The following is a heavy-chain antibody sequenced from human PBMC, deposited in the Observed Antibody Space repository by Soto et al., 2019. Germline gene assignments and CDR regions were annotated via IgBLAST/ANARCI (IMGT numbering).Heavy chain of an antibody. D-gene: IGHD3-10*01. Sequence: QVQVVQSGAEVKKPGSSVKVSCKASGGTFSSYTITWVRQAPGQGLEWLGRIIPIFGVTNYAQKFQDRLTMSADRPTTTAYMKLSSLTSADTAVYYCVRDWESTTQTWGFGDSWGQGTLVTVSS. J-gene: IGHJ4*02. CDR1: GGTFSSYT. CDR2: IIPIFGVT. CDR3: VRDWESTTQTWGFGDS. V-gene: IGHV1-69*04.